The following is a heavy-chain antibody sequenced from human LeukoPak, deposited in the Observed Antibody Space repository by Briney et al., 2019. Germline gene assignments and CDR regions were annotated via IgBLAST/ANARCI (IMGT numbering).Heavy chain of an antibody. CDR2: TYYSGST. CDR3: ARWTYYYDSSGYSYWDYDH. CDR1: GGSISSYS. J-gene: IGHJ4*02. D-gene: IGHD3-22*01. V-gene: IGHV4-59*01. Sequence: KPSETLSLTCTVSGGSISSYSWSWIRQPPGKGLEWIGYTYYSGSTNYNPSLKSRVTISVDTSKNQFSLRLSSVTAADTAVYYCARWTYYYDSSGYSYWDYDHWGQGTLVTVSS.